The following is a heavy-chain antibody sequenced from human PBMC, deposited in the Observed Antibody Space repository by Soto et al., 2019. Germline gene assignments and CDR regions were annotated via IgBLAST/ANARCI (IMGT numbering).Heavy chain of an antibody. D-gene: IGHD2-15*01. CDR3: ARDCSGGSCYPGTFDY. V-gene: IGHV3-33*01. Sequence: GGSLRLSCAASGFTFSSYGMHWVRQAPGKGLEWVAVIWYDGSNKYYADSVKGRFTISRDNAKNSLYLQMNSLRAEDTAVYYCARDCSGGSCYPGTFDYWGQGTLVTVSS. CDR2: IWYDGSNK. J-gene: IGHJ4*02. CDR1: GFTFSSYG.